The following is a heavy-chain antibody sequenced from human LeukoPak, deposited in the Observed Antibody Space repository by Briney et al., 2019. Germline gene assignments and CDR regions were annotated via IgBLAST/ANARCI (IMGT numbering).Heavy chain of an antibody. J-gene: IGHJ3*02. CDR2: IYYSGST. CDR1: GGSISSSSYF. D-gene: IGHD6-6*01. Sequence: SETLSLTCTVSGGSISSSSYFWGWIRQPPGKGLEWIGSIYYSGSTYYNPSLKSRVTISVDTSKNQFSLKLSSVTAADTAVYFCARDLLSSSSSSNAFDIWGQGTMVTVSS. V-gene: IGHV4-39*07. CDR3: ARDLLSSSSSSNAFDI.